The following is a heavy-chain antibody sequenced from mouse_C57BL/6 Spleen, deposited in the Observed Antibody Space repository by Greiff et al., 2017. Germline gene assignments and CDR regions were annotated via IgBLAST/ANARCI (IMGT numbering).Heavy chain of an antibody. Sequence: QVQLQQSGAELVRPGASVTLSCKASGYTFTDYDMHWVKQTPVHGLEWIGAIDPETGGTAYNQKFKGKAILTADKSSSTAYMELRSLTSEDSAVYYCTRRYYDYAYYFDYWGQGTTLTVSS. CDR1: GYTFTDYD. V-gene: IGHV1-15*01. CDR2: IDPETGGT. D-gene: IGHD2-4*01. J-gene: IGHJ2*01. CDR3: TRRYYDYAYYFDY.